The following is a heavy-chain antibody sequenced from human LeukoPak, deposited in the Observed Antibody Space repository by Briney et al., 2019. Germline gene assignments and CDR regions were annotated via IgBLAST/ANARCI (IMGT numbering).Heavy chain of an antibody. D-gene: IGHD2-15*01. CDR1: GSSFTSYW. J-gene: IGHJ6*03. V-gene: IGHV5-51*01. CDR2: IYPGDSDT. Sequence: GESLKISCKGSGSSFTSYWIGWVRPMPGKGLEWMGIIYPGDSDTRYSPSFQGQVTISADKSISTAYLQWSSLKASDTAMYYCARHRKVVVADTTYYYYMDVWGKGTTVTVSS. CDR3: ARHRKVVVADTTYYYYMDV.